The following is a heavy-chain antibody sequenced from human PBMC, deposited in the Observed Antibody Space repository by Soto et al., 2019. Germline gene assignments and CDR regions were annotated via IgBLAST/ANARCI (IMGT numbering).Heavy chain of an antibody. Sequence: QVQLQESGPGLVKPSQTLSLTCTVSGGSINSGAYYWSWIRQHPGKGLEWIGHIYYSGTTYYNPSLKSRLTMSVDTSKNQFSLKLSSVTAADTAIYYCARDYGDYVGWFDPWGQGTLVTVSS. CDR3: ARDYGDYVGWFDP. V-gene: IGHV4-31*03. D-gene: IGHD4-17*01. J-gene: IGHJ5*02. CDR2: IYYSGTT. CDR1: GGSINSGAYY.